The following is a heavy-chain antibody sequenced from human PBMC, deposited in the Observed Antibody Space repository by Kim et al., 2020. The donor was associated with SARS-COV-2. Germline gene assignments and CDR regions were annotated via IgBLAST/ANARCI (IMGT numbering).Heavy chain of an antibody. V-gene: IGHV1-2*06. CDR1: GYTFTGYY. Sequence: ASVKVSCKASGYTFTGYYMHWVRQAPGQGLEWMGRINPNSGGTNYAQKFQGRVTMTRDTSISTAYMELIRLRSDDTAVYYCVCGYYRPTPPGTFDIWGQGTMVTVSS. D-gene: IGHD3-22*01. J-gene: IGHJ3*02. CDR3: VCGYYRPTPPGTFDI. CDR2: INPNSGGT.